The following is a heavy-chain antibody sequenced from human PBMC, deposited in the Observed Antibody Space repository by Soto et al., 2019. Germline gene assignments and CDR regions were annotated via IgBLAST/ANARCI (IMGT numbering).Heavy chain of an antibody. Sequence: GGSLGLACSASGFTFSNAWMSWVRQAPGKGLEWVGRIKSKTDGGTTDYAAPVKGRFTISRDDSKNTLYLQMNSPKTEDTAVYYCTTERHTAWSGYYVLYYYYGMDVWGQGTTVTVSS. V-gene: IGHV3-15*01. J-gene: IGHJ6*02. D-gene: IGHD3-3*01. CDR3: TTERHTAWSGYYVLYYYYGMDV. CDR2: IKSKTDGGTT. CDR1: GFTFSNAW.